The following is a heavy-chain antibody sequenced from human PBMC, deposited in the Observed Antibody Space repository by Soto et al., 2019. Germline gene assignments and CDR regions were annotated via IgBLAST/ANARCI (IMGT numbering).Heavy chain of an antibody. Sequence: QVQLVQSGAEVKKPGASVKVSCKASGYTFTSYAMHWVRQAPGQRLEWMGWINAGNGNTKYSQKFQGRVTITRDTSASTAYTELSSLRSEDTAVYYCARDRGEQLVRSYYYYYMDVWGKGTTVTVSS. CDR1: GYTFTSYA. J-gene: IGHJ6*03. CDR2: INAGNGNT. D-gene: IGHD6-6*01. V-gene: IGHV1-3*01. CDR3: ARDRGEQLVRSYYYYYMDV.